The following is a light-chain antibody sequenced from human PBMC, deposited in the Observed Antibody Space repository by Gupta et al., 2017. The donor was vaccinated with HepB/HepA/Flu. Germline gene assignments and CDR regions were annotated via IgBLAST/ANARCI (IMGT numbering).Light chain of an antibody. CDR2: EVT. CDR3: SSYACTNSLV. Sequence: QAALTQPPSAAGCPGQSVTIPCTGTSSDVGDYNYVSWYQQHPGKAPKLMIYEVTKRPSGVPDRFSGSKSGNTASLTVSGLQAEDEADYYCSSYACTNSLVFGGGTKLTVL. V-gene: IGLV2-8*01. CDR1: SSDVGDYNY. J-gene: IGLJ3*02.